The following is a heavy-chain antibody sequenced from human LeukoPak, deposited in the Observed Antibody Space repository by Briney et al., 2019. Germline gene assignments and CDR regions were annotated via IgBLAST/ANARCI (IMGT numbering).Heavy chain of an antibody. CDR3: AKEISSSWYYYFDY. D-gene: IGHD6-13*01. CDR1: EFTFSSYA. V-gene: IGHV3-23*01. Sequence: GGSLRLSCAASEFTFSSYAMSWVRQAPGKGLEWVSAISGSGGTTYYTDSVKGRFTISRDNSKNTLYLQMNSLRAEDTAVYYCAKEISSSWYYYFDYWGQGTLVTVSS. J-gene: IGHJ4*02. CDR2: ISGSGGTT.